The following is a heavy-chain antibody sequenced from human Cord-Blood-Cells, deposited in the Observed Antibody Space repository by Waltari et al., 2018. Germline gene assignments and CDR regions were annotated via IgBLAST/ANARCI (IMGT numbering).Heavy chain of an antibody. Sequence: QVQLQQWGAGLLKPSEILSLTCAVYGGSFSGYYWRWIRQPPGKGLEWIGEINHSGSTNYNPSLKSRVTISVDTSKNQFSLKLSSVTAADTAVYYCARGPPYFWSGYYDYWGQGTLVTVSS. CDR3: ARGPPYFWSGYYDY. V-gene: IGHV4-34*01. CDR2: INHSGST. D-gene: IGHD3-3*01. CDR1: GGSFSGYY. J-gene: IGHJ4*02.